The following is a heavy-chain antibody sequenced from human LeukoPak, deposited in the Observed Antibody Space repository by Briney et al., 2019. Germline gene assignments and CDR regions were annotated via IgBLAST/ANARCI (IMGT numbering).Heavy chain of an antibody. D-gene: IGHD5-18*01. J-gene: IGHJ4*02. V-gene: IGHV1-69*13. CDR2: IIPIFGTA. CDR3: ASGLRGYSYGYEFDY. Sequence: SVKVSCKASGGTFSSYAISWVRQAPGQGLEWMGGIIPIFGTANYAQKFQGRVAITADESTSTAYMELSSLRSEDTAVYYCASGLRGYSYGYEFDYWGQGTLVTVSS. CDR1: GGTFSSYA.